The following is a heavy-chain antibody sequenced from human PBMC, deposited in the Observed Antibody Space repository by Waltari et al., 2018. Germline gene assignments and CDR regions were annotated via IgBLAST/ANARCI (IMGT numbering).Heavy chain of an antibody. CDR2: ISGSADAS. CDR1: RFTFRDYA. D-gene: IGHD5-18*01. V-gene: IGHV3-23*01. CDR3: AKPAGYAYGYGAFHM. J-gene: IGHJ3*02. Sequence: EVYLLESGGALVQPGQSLRLSCAASRFTFRDYAMTWVRQAPGKVLGWVSTISGSADASYYADSVKGHFAISRDNAKNTLYLQMNSLRVEDTAKYYCAKPAGYAYGYGAFHMWGQGTTVTVSS.